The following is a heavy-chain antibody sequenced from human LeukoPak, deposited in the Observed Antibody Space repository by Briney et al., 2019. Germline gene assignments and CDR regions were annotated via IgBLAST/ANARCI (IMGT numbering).Heavy chain of an antibody. Sequence: GGSLRLSCAASGFTFSSYSMNWVRQAPGKGLEWVSSISSSSTYIYYADSLKGRFTISRDNAKNTVNLHLNTVRAEDTAVYYCAKERVSSGMMEGVLHMWGQGTTVSVSS. CDR2: ISSSSTYI. V-gene: IGHV3-21*04. CDR1: GFTFSSYS. CDR3: AKERVSSGMMEGVLHM. D-gene: IGHD2-8*01. J-gene: IGHJ3*02.